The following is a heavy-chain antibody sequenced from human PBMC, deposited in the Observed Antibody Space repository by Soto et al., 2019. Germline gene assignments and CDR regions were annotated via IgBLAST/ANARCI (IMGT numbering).Heavy chain of an antibody. V-gene: IGHV1-2*02. J-gene: IGHJ4*02. CDR2: INPNSGGT. CDR1: GYTFTGYY. Sequence: ASVKVACKASGYTFTGYYMHWVRQAPGQGLEWMGWINPNSGGTNYAQKFQGRVTMTRDTSISTAYMELSRLRSDDTAVYYCARDGVQLLNRKGPIDYWGQGTLVTIFS. CDR3: ARDGVQLLNRKGPIDY. D-gene: IGHD2-2*02.